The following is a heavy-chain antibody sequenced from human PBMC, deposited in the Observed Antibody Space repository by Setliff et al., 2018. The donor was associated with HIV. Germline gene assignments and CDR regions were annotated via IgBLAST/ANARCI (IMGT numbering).Heavy chain of an antibody. Sequence: PGGSLRLSCAASGFTFSDYYMTWIRQAPGKGLEWISYISNSRTTTSYADSVKGRFTISRDNAKNSLYLQMNSLRAEDTAVYYCTTDLPYGYHNDYWGPGTLVTVSS. CDR1: GFTFSDYY. V-gene: IGHV3-11*01. J-gene: IGHJ4*02. CDR3: TTDLPYGYHNDY. D-gene: IGHD2-2*01. CDR2: ISNSRTTT.